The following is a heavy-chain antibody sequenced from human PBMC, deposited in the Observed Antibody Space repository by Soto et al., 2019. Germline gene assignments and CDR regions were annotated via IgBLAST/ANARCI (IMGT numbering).Heavy chain of an antibody. CDR1: GGSISSGGYY. CDR2: IYYSGST. CDR3: ARGLGRAPLTIFGVVIPQYNWFDP. Sequence: QVQLQESGPGLVKPSQTLSLTCTVSGGSISSGGYYWSWIRQHPGKGLEWIGYIYYSGSTYYNPSLKSRVTISVDTSKNQFSLKLSSVTAADTAVYYCARGLGRAPLTIFGVVIPQYNWFDPWGQGTLVTVSS. D-gene: IGHD3-3*01. J-gene: IGHJ5*02. V-gene: IGHV4-31*03.